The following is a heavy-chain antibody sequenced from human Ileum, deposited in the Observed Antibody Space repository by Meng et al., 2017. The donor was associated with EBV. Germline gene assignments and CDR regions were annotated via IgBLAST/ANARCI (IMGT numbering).Heavy chain of an antibody. V-gene: IGHV4-4*02. Sequence: QVQLQGASAGLVKPAAALSLTCAVSGWSISSSNWVSWVRQPPGKGREWIGEIYHSGSTNYNPSLKCRVTISVDKSKNQFSLKLSSVTAADTAVYYCASLEWLRWKWGQGTLVTVSS. D-gene: IGHD5-12*01. CDR2: IYHSGST. CDR1: GWSISSSNW. CDR3: ASLEWLRWK. J-gene: IGHJ4*02.